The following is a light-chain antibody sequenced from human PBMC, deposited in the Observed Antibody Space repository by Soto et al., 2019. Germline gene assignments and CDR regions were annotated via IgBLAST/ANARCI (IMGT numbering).Light chain of an antibody. J-gene: IGKJ2*01. Sequence: EIVMTQSPATLSVPPGGRATLSCRASQSVSSYLAWYQQRPAQQPRRLIYRAATRATAIPARFSGSGSGTEFSLTISSLQSEDFAVYYCQQYSTWPPRYTFGQGTKLEI. CDR3: QQYSTWPPRYT. CDR1: QSVSSY. V-gene: IGKV3-15*01. CDR2: RAA.